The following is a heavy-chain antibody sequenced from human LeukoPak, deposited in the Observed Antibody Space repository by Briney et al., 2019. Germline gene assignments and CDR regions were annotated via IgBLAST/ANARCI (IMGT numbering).Heavy chain of an antibody. Sequence: ASVKVSCKASGGTFSSYAISWVRQAPGQGLEWMGGIIPIFGTANCAQKFQGRVTITADESTSTAYMELSSLRSEDTAVYYCARDHCSSTSWYYLTDPPFDPWGQGTLVTVSS. CDR2: IIPIFGTA. CDR3: ARDHCSSTSWYYLTDPPFDP. D-gene: IGHD2-2*01. V-gene: IGHV1-69*01. CDR1: GGTFSSYA. J-gene: IGHJ5*02.